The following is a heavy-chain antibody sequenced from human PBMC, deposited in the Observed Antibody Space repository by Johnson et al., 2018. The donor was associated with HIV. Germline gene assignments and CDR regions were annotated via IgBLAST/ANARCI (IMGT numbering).Heavy chain of an antibody. CDR3: TTGRTMIVGADRDDVFDI. V-gene: IGHV3-15*01. Sequence: VQLVESGGGLVQPGGSLRLSCAASGFTFSNAWMSWVRQAPGKGLEWVGRIKSKTDGGTTDYAAPVKGRFTISRDDANNTLYLQMNSLKTEDTAVYYCTTGRTMIVGADRDDVFDIWGQGTRVTVSS. CDR2: IKSKTDGGTT. J-gene: IGHJ3*02. D-gene: IGHD1-26*01. CDR1: GFTFSNAW.